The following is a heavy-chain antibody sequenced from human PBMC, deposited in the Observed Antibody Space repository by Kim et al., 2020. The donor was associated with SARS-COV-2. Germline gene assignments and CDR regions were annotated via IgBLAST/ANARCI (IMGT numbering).Heavy chain of an antibody. V-gene: IGHV3-9*01. CDR2: ITWNSGSI. Sequence: GGSLRLSCAASGFTFDDYAMEWVRQAPGKGLEWVAGITWNSGSIGYADSVKGQFAISRDNAKNSLYLQMNSLRTEDTALYYCAGWSYYGMDVWGQGTTVPVSS. D-gene: IGHD6-19*01. CDR3: AGWSYYGMDV. CDR1: GFTFDDYA. J-gene: IGHJ6*02.